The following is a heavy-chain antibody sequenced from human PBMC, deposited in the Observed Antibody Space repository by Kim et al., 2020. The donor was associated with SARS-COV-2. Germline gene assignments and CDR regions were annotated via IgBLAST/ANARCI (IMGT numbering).Heavy chain of an antibody. Sequence: ADSVKGRLPISRDNSKSTLYLQMNSLRAEDTAVYYCARVDSGSYYGGFDYWGQGTLVTVSS. D-gene: IGHD1-26*01. V-gene: IGHV3-30*01. CDR3: ARVDSGSYYGGFDY. J-gene: IGHJ4*02.